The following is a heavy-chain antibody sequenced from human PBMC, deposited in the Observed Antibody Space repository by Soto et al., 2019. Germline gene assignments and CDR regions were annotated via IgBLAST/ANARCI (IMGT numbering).Heavy chain of an antibody. CDR2: ISYEGSNT. CDR3: ARVTPGNNLYYFSGLDF. Sequence: GGSLRLSCVASGFTFDTYGIHWVRQAPGKGLQWVALISYEGSNTYYADSVRGRFTIFRDNSKNTLYLQMNTLRPEDTGLYYCARVTPGNNLYYFSGLDFWGQGTSVTVSS. CDR1: GFTFDTYG. J-gene: IGHJ6*02. V-gene: IGHV3-30-3*01. D-gene: IGHD1-1*01.